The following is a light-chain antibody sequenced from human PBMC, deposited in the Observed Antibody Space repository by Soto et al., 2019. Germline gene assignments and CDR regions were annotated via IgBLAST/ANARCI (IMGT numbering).Light chain of an antibody. CDR3: QQYYSYPFT. J-gene: IGKJ4*01. CDR2: KAS. V-gene: IGKV1-5*03. Sequence: IQMNQSPSTLSASVGDRVTITCRASQSISSWLAWYQQKPGKAPKLLIYKASSLESGVPPRFSGSGSGTDFTLTISCLQSEDFATYYCQQYYSYPFTFGGGTKVDI. CDR1: QSISSW.